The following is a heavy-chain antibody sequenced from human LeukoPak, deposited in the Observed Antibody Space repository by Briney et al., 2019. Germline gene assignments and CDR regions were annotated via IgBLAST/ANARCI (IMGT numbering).Heavy chain of an antibody. D-gene: IGHD3-22*01. CDR3: AREQYYDSSGLYAFDI. Sequence: ASVKVSCKASGYTFTGYYMHWVRQAPGQGLEWMGGINPIFGTATYAQKFQGRVTITADESTSTAYMELSSLRSEDTAVYYCAREQYYDSSGLYAFDIWGQGTMVTVSS. CDR1: GYTFTGYY. CDR2: INPIFGTA. V-gene: IGHV1-69*13. J-gene: IGHJ3*02.